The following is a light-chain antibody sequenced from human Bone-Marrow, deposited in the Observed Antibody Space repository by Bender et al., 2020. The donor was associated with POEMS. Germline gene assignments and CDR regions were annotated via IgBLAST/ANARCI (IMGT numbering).Light chain of an antibody. CDR1: SNDVGNYDL. Sequence: QSALTQPVSVSGSPGQSITFSCTGTSNDVGNYDLVSWYQHYPGRAPQVIIYDVTNRPSGVSSRFSGSKSGNTASLTISGLRAEDEADYYCCSYAGSSTFAVFGGGTKLTVL. CDR2: DVT. CDR3: CSYAGSSTFAV. J-gene: IGLJ3*02. V-gene: IGLV2-23*02.